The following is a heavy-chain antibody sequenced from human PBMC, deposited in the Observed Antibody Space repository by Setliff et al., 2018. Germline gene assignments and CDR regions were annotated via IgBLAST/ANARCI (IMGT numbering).Heavy chain of an antibody. CDR3: ARGYYNFLSGYCTPYYFDY. J-gene: IGHJ4*02. V-gene: IGHV4-59*01. CDR2: IYYSGNT. CDR1: GGSIRNYY. D-gene: IGHD3-3*01. Sequence: LSLTCTVSGGSIRNYYWSWIRQPPGKGLEWIGYIYYSGNTNYNPSLKSRVTISVDTSKNQFSLKLSSVTAADTAVYFCARGYYNFLSGYCTPYYFDYWGQGTLVTVSS.